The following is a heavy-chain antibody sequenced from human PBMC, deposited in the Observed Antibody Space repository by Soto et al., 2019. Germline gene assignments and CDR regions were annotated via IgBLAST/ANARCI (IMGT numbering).Heavy chain of an antibody. CDR1: GFTFDDYA. CDR3: AKDPNYEWLNAFDM. CDR2: ISWNSGSI. J-gene: IGHJ3*02. Sequence: EVQLVESGGGLVQPGRSLRRSCAASGFTFDDYAMHWVRQGPGKGLEWVSGISWNSGSIDYADSVKGRFTISRDNAKNSLYLQMDSLRAEDTALYYCAKDPNYEWLNAFDMWGQGTMVTVSS. V-gene: IGHV3-9*01. D-gene: IGHD3-3*01.